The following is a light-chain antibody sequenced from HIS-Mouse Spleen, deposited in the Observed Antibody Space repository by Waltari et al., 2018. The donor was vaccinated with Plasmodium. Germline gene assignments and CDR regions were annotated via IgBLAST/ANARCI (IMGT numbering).Light chain of an antibody. Sequence: SYELTQPPSVSVSPGKTASITCSGVKLGDKYACWYQQKPGQSPVLVIYQDSKRPSGIPERFSGSNSGNTATLTISGTQAMDEADYYCQAWDSSTDYVFGTGTKVTVL. CDR1: KLGDKY. CDR3: QAWDSSTDYV. CDR2: QDS. J-gene: IGLJ1*01. V-gene: IGLV3-1*01.